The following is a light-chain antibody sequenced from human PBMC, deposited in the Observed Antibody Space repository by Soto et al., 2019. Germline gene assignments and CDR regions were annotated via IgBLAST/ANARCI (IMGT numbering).Light chain of an antibody. CDR3: QRYGRSQP. J-gene: IGKJ1*01. CDR2: GAS. V-gene: IGKV3-20*01. Sequence: NVLTQSPGTLSLSTGERATLSCRASQSVSSSYLAWYQQKPGQAPRLLIYGASTRATGIPDRFSGSGSGTDFTLTISSLEFEDYAVYYCQRYGRSQPCGQGT. CDR1: QSVSSSY.